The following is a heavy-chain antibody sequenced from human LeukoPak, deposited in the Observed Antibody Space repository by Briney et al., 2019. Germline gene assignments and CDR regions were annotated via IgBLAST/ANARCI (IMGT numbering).Heavy chain of an antibody. CDR2: ISGSGGST. CDR1: GFTFSSYA. J-gene: IGHJ4*02. D-gene: IGHD5-18*01. V-gene: IGHV3-23*01. CDR3: AKEYTAMDYYFDY. Sequence: GGSQRLSCAASGFTFSSYAMSWVRQAPGKGLEWVSAISGSGGSTYYADSVKGRFTISRDNSKDTLYLQMNSLRAEDTAVYYCAKEYTAMDYYFDYWGQGTLVTVSS.